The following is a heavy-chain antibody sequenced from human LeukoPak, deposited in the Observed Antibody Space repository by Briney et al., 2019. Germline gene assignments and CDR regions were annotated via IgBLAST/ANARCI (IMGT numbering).Heavy chain of an antibody. CDR2: ISGSGGST. J-gene: IGHJ6*03. D-gene: IGHD5-18*01. CDR1: GFTFSSYA. CDR3: AKAAMGSYYYYYYYMDV. Sequence: GGSLRLSCAASGFTFSSYAMSWVRQAPGKGLEWVSAISGSGGSTYYADSVKGRFTISRDNSKNTLYLQMNSLRAEDTAVYYCAKAAMGSYYYYYYYMDVWGKGTTVTVSS. V-gene: IGHV3-23*01.